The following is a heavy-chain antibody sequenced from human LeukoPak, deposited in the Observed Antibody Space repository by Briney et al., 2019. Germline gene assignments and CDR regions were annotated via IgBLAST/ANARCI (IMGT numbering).Heavy chain of an antibody. J-gene: IGHJ6*03. V-gene: IGHV1-18*01. D-gene: IGHD1-7*01. CDR2: ISAYNGNT. CDR3: ARDQNWNYVNYYYYMDV. CDR1: GYTFTSYG. Sequence: ASVKVSCKASGYTFTSYGISWVRQAPGQGLEWMGWISAYNGNTNYAQKFQGRVTMTRDMSTSTVYMELSSLRSEDTAVYYCARDQNWNYVNYYYYMDVWGKGTTVTVSS.